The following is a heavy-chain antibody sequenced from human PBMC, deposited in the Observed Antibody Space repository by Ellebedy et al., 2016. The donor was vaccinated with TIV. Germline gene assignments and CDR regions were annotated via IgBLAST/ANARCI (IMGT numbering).Heavy chain of an antibody. CDR1: GCSVSSSGYY. CDR3: ARRKITVFGVTGAFDI. CDR2: VYYSGST. D-gene: IGHD3-3*01. J-gene: IGHJ3*02. V-gene: IGHV4-39*06. Sequence: MPSETLSLTCTVSGCSVSSSGYYWGWLRQPPGKGLEWIGSVYYSGSTNYNPSLRSRVTISVDTSKNQFPLRLRSVTAADTAVYYCARRKITVFGVTGAFDIWGQGTVVTVSS.